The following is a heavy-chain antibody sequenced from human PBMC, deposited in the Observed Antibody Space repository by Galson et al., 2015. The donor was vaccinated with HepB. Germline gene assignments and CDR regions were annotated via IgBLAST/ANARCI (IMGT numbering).Heavy chain of an antibody. D-gene: IGHD3-10*01. CDR2: ISDSGRTI. V-gene: IGHV3-11*01. CDR3: ARDLRRGGMVAGNVPSFFYGLDV. Sequence: SLRLSCAASGFTLSDYYMSWIRQAPGKGLEWLSYISDSGRTIFYADSVKGRLTISRDNAANSLYLQMSSLRAGDTAIYYCARDLRRGGMVAGNVPSFFYGLDVWGPGTTVAVSS. CDR1: GFTLSDYY. J-gene: IGHJ6*02.